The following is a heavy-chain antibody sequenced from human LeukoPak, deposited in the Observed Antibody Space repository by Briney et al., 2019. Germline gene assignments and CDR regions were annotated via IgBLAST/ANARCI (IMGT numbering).Heavy chain of an antibody. D-gene: IGHD2-2*01. CDR2: IMQDGSEK. V-gene: IGHV3-7*05. J-gene: IGHJ4*02. Sequence: GGSLRLSCAASGFTFSSYWMSWVRQAPGKGLEWVANIMQDGSEKYYVDSVKGRFTISRDNAKNSLCLQMNSLRAEDTAVYYCARDQRYCSSSSCPWEPFDYWGQGTLVTVSS. CDR1: GFTFSSYW. CDR3: ARDQRYCSSSSCPWEPFDY.